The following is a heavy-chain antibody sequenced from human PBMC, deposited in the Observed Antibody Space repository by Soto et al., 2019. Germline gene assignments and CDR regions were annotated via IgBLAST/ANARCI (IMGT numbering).Heavy chain of an antibody. V-gene: IGHV3-23*01. J-gene: IGHJ4*02. CDR1: GLTFSTYA. CDR3: ARDLAHGAYGDY. Sequence: PGGSLRLSCAASGLTFSTYAMNWVRQAPGKGLEWVSGISGSGDSTYYADSVKGRFTISRDNAKNTLYLQMNSLRVEDTAVYYCARDLAHGAYGDYWGQGTLVTVSS. D-gene: IGHD4-17*01. CDR2: ISGSGDST.